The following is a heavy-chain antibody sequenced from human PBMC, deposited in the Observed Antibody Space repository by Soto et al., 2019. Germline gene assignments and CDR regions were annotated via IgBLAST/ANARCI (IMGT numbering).Heavy chain of an antibody. CDR1: GGSISSGGYS. J-gene: IGHJ5*02. CDR2: IYHSGST. CDR3: ARGCSSSWFDP. Sequence: QLQLQESGSGLVKPSQTLSLTCAVSGGSISSGGYSWSWIRQPPGKGLEWIGYIYHSGSTYYNPALKSRVTIPVDRSQNQFSLQLSSVTASDTAVYYCARGCSSSWFDPWGQGTLVTVSS. D-gene: IGHD6-6*01. V-gene: IGHV4-30-2*01.